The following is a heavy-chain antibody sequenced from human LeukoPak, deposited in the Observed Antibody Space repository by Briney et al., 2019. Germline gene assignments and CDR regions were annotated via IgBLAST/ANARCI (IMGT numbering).Heavy chain of an antibody. CDR1: GGTFSSYA. CDR2: IIPIFGTA. Sequence: ASVKVSCKASGGTFSSYAISWVRQAPGQGLEWMGGIIPIFGTANYAQKFQGRVTITADESTSTAYMELSSLRSEDTAVYYCARAPSGVWSGYPPFDYWGQGTPVTVSS. CDR3: ARAPSGVWSGYPPFDY. J-gene: IGHJ4*02. V-gene: IGHV1-69*13. D-gene: IGHD3-3*01.